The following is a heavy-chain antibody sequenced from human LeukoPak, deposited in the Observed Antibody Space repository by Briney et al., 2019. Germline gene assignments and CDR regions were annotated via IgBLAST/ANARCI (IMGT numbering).Heavy chain of an antibody. CDR2: IYHSGST. CDR3: ARAIVDITMVRGVMPYGMDV. V-gene: IGHV4-4*02. D-gene: IGHD3-10*01. J-gene: IGHJ6*02. CDR1: GGSISSGNW. Sequence: SETLSLTCAVSGGSISSGNWWSWVRQPPGKGLEWIGEIYHSGSTNYNPSLKSRVTISVDKSKNQFSLKLSSVTAADTAVYYCARAIVDITMVRGVMPYGMDVWGQGTTVTVSS.